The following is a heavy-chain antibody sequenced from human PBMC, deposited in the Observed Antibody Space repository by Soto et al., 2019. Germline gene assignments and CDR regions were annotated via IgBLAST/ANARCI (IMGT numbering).Heavy chain of an antibody. CDR1: GFTFSGFG. CDR2: TWFDGSNE. J-gene: IGHJ4*02. CDR3: ARDGEFHDSSGTFDY. Sequence: QVQLVESGGGVVRPGASLRLSCVASGFTFSGFGMNWVRQAPGKGLEWVAITWFDGSNEFYADSVKGRFTISRDNSKNAVYLQMNSLRSDDTAIYYCARDGEFHDSSGTFDYWGQGTLVTVSS. D-gene: IGHD3-22*01. V-gene: IGHV3-33*01.